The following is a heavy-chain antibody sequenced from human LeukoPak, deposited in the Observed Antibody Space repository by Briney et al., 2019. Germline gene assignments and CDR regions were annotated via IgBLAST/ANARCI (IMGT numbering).Heavy chain of an antibody. J-gene: IGHJ4*02. CDR2: ISGSASGHIT. D-gene: IGHD3-3*02. CDR1: GFTFSTYG. CDR3: ANHRSAFEF. V-gene: IGHV3-23*01. Sequence: GGSLRLSCAASGFTFSTYGMSWVRQSPGKVPEWVAAISGSASGHITNYADSVMGRFTISRDNNKSTVYLQMNSLRVEDTAVYYCANHRSAFEFWGQGTLVTVSS.